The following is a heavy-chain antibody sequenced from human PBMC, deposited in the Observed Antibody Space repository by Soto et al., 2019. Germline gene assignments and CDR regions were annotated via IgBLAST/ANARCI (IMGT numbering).Heavy chain of an antibody. D-gene: IGHD5-12*01. J-gene: IGHJ4*02. V-gene: IGHV4-4*02. CDR2: IYHSGST. Sequence: PSETLSLTCAVSGASISSSNWWSWVRQPPGKGLEWIGEIYHSGSTNYIPALKSRVTISVDKSKNLFSLKLISVTAADTAVYYCARRIVATETFDYWGQGTLVTVSS. CDR1: GASISSSNW. CDR3: ARRIVATETFDY.